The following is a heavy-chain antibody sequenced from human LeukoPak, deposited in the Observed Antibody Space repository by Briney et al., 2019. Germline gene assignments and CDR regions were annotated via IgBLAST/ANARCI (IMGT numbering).Heavy chain of an antibody. D-gene: IGHD6-13*01. J-gene: IGHJ4*02. V-gene: IGHV4-4*07. Sequence: KPSETLSLTCTVSGGSISRYYWSWIRQPAGKGLEWIGRIYTSGSTNYNPSLKSRVTMSVDTSKNQFSLKLSSVTAADTAVYYCAASSSWYSDFDYWGQGTLVTVSS. CDR3: AASSSWYSDFDY. CDR1: GGSISRYY. CDR2: IYTSGST.